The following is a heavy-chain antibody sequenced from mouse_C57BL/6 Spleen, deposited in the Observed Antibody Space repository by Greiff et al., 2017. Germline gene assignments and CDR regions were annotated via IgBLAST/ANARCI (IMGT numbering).Heavy chain of an antibody. J-gene: IGHJ1*03. V-gene: IGHV14-4*01. CDR1: GFNIKDDY. D-gene: IGHD2-5*01. Sequence: EVQLQQSGAELVRPGASVKLSCTASGFNIKDDYMHWVKQRPEQGLEWIGWIDPENGDTEYASKFQGKATITADTSSNTAYLQLSSLTSEDTAVXYCTTGSNYVKWYFDVWGTGTTVTVSS. CDR2: IDPENGDT. CDR3: TTGSNYVKWYFDV.